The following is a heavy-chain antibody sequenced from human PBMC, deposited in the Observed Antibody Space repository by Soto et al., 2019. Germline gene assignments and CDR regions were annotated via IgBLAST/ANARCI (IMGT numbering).Heavy chain of an antibody. CDR1: GFTFGSYS. V-gene: IGHV3-48*01. CDR2: ISSSSSTI. CDR3: ARWDWNDPDY. J-gene: IGHJ4*02. Sequence: SLRLSCAASGFTFGSYSMNWVRQAPGKGLEWVSYISSSSSTIYYADSVKGRFTISRDNAKNSLYLQMNSLRAEDTAVYYCARWDWNDPDYWGQGTLVTVSS. D-gene: IGHD1-1*01.